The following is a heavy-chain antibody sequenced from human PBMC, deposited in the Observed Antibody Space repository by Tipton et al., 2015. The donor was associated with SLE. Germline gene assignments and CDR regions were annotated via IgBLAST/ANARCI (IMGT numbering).Heavy chain of an antibody. D-gene: IGHD4-11*01. J-gene: IGHJ4*02. V-gene: IGHV4-59*01. CDR3: ARWAGPTVNFDY. CDR1: GGSISSYY. Sequence: LRLSCTVSGGSISSYYWSWIRQPPGKGLEWIGYIYYSGSTNYNPSLKSRVTISVDTSKNQFSLKLSSVTAADTAVYYWARWAGPTVNFDYWGQGTRVTVSS. CDR2: IYYSGST.